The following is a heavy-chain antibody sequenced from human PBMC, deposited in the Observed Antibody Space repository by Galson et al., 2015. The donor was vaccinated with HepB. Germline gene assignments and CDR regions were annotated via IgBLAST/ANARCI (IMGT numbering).Heavy chain of an antibody. V-gene: IGHV3-11*03. CDR2: ISSSSSYT. Sequence: SLRLSCAASGFTFSDYYMSWIRQAPGKGLEWVSYISSSSSYTNYADSVKGRFTISRDNAKNSLYLQMNSLKTEDTAVYHCAPTYDRSGYYPYYFDFWGQGTLVTVSS. J-gene: IGHJ4*02. D-gene: IGHD3-22*01. CDR1: GFTFSDYY. CDR3: APTYDRSGYYPYYFDF.